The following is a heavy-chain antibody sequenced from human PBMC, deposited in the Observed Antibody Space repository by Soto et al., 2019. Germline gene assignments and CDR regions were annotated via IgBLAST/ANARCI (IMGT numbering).Heavy chain of an antibody. D-gene: IGHD5-12*01. CDR2: IYSGGTT. CDR1: GFTVSSTNY. J-gene: IGHJ4*02. Sequence: EVQVVESGGGLIQPGGSLRLSCVVSGFTVSSTNYMSWVRQAPGKGLEWVSVIYSGGTTFYADSVKGRFTITRDNSQNTLYLQMNSLSADDTAVYYGHGYGYWGQGTLVTVSS. V-gene: IGHV3-53*01. CDR3: HGYGY.